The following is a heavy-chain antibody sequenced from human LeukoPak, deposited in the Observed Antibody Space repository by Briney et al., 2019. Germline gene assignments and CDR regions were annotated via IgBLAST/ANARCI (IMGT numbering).Heavy chain of an antibody. J-gene: IGHJ4*02. CDR2: IGGSASGT. CDR1: GFTFSSYT. D-gene: IGHD2-15*01. CDR3: AKGGDGSYYSRADC. V-gene: IGHV3-23*01. Sequence: GGSLRLSCAASGFTFSSYTMSWVRQAPGKGLEWVSNIGGSASGTFYSDSVKGRFTISRDNSKNTLYLQMNSLRAEDTAVYYCAKGGDGSYYSRADCWGQGTLATVSS.